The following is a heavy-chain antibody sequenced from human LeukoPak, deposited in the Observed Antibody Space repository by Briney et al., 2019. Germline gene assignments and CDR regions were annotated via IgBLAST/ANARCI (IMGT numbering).Heavy chain of an antibody. CDR1: GFTFSSYA. CDR2: ISGGGDST. V-gene: IGHV3-23*01. Sequence: GGSLRLSCAASGFTFSSYAMTWVRQTPGKGLEWVSVISGGGDSTDYADSMKGRFTISRDNSKNTLYLQMNSLRAEDTALYYCAKLGCTGTICYANYWGQGTLVTVSS. J-gene: IGHJ4*02. D-gene: IGHD2-2*01. CDR3: AKLGCTGTICYANY.